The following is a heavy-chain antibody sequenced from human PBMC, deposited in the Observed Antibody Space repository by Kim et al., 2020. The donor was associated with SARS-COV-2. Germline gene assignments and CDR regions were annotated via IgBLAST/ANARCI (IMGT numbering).Heavy chain of an antibody. CDR2: LCSSCLNK. CDR3: ARDLESGGSEDY. CDR1: GFTFSSYG. Sequence: GGSLRLSCAASGFTFSSYGMHWVRQAPGKGLSLVSVLCSSCLNKYYADSVKGRFTISRDNSKTTLYLQMNSLRAEDTAVYYCARDLESGGSEDYWGQGTLVTVAS. D-gene: IGHD3-16*01. J-gene: IGHJ4*02. V-gene: IGHV3-33*01.